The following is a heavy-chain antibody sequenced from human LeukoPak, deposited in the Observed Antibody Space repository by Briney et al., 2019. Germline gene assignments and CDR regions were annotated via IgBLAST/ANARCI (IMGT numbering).Heavy chain of an antibody. D-gene: IGHD6-13*01. CDR3: AKEGGSSWYYFDF. V-gene: IGHV3-30*04. CDR1: GFTFSTYA. Sequence: GRSLRLSCVDSGFTFSTYAMHWVRQAPGKGLEWVAVMSSDGRIEYYADSVKGRFTISRDNSKNTLYLQMNSLRAEDTAVYYCAKEGGSSWYYFDFWGQGTLVTVSS. J-gene: IGHJ4*02. CDR2: MSSDGRIE.